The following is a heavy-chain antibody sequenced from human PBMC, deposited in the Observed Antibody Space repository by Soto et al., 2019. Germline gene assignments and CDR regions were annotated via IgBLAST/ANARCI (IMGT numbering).Heavy chain of an antibody. D-gene: IGHD3-10*01. J-gene: IGHJ5*02. CDR2: ISYERSNK. V-gene: IGHV3-30*03. CDR1: GFTFSSYG. Sequence: GGSLRLSCAASGFTFSSYGMHWVRQAPGKGLEWVAVISYERSNKYYADSVRGRFTISRDNAKNTLYLQMNSLRVADTAVYYYGSGSYFVIPFDPWGQGTLVTVSS. CDR3: GSGSYFVIPFDP.